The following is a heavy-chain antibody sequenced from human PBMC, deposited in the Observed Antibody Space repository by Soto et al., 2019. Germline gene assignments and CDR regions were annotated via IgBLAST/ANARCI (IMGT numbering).Heavy chain of an antibody. CDR1: GYSFTSYW. Sequence: GESLKISCKGSGYSFTSYWIGWVRQMPGKGLDWMGIIYPGDSDTRYSPSFQGQVTISADKAISTAYLQWSSLKASDTAMYYCARSANMNIRAGGYYYYGMDVWGQGTTVTVSS. V-gene: IGHV5-51*01. D-gene: IGHD6-13*01. CDR3: ARSANMNIRAGGYYYYGMDV. J-gene: IGHJ6*02. CDR2: IYPGDSDT.